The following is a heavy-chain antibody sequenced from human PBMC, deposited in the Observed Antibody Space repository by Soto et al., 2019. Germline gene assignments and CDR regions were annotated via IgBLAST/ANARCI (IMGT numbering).Heavy chain of an antibody. Sequence: EVQLLESGGGLVQPGGSLRLSCAASGFTFSSYAMRWVRQAPVKGLEWVSAISGSGDSTYYADSVKGRFTISIDNSMNPLYLQMKSRRGEEPAVYYCARRGSGSYYDYWGQGTLVTVSS. D-gene: IGHD1-26*01. CDR3: ARRGSGSYYDY. J-gene: IGHJ4*02. CDR2: ISGSGDST. CDR1: GFTFSSYA. V-gene: IGHV3-23*01.